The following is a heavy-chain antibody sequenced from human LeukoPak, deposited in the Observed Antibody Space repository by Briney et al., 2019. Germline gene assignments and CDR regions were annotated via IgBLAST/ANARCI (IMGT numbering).Heavy chain of an antibody. V-gene: IGHV4-30-2*01. CDR3: ASGGFGELLSPYYFDY. CDR1: GGSISSGGYY. Sequence: PSQTLSLTCVVSGGSISSGGYYCSWIRQPPGKGMEWNGVINHSGRTNYNPSLKSRVTISVDTSKNQFYLKLSSVTAADTAVYYCASGGFGELLSPYYFDYWGQGTLVTVSS. J-gene: IGHJ4*02. CDR2: INHSGRT. D-gene: IGHD3-10*01.